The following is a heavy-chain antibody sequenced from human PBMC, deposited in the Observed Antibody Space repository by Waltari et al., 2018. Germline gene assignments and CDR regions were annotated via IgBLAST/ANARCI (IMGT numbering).Heavy chain of an antibody. Sequence: QLQLQESGPGLVKPSETLSLTCTVSGGSISSSSYYWGWIRQPPGKGLEWIGSIYYSGGTYYNPSLKSRVTISVDTSKNQFALKLSSVTAADTAVYYCARQRIYCSGGSCYTPWFDPWGQGTLVTVPS. V-gene: IGHV4-39*07. CDR3: ARQRIYCSGGSCYTPWFDP. CDR2: IYYSGGT. CDR1: GGSISSSSYY. J-gene: IGHJ5*02. D-gene: IGHD2-15*01.